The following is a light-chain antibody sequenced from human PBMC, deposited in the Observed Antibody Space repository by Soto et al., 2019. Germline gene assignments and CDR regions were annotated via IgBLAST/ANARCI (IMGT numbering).Light chain of an antibody. CDR2: KVS. J-gene: IGKJ2*01. V-gene: IGKV2-30*01. CDR3: MQATLWPYT. CDR1: QSLIYKDGNTY. Sequence: DVVMTQSPLSLPVTLGQSASISCESRQSLIYKDGNTYLNWFHQRPGQSPRRLIYKVSNRDSGVPDRFSGSGSGTDFTLEISEVEAEDVGVYYCMQATLWPYTFGQGTKLEIK.